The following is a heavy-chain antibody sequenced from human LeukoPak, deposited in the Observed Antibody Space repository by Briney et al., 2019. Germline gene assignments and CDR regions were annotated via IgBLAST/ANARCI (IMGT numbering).Heavy chain of an antibody. D-gene: IGHD6-19*01. V-gene: IGHV3-9*01. Sequence: GRSLRLSCAASGFTFDDYAMHWVRQAPGKGLEWVSGISWNSGSIGYADSVKGRFTISRDNAKNSLYLQMNSLRAEDTALYYCAKDADSSGWYYFDYWGQGTLVTVYS. CDR2: ISWNSGSI. CDR3: AKDADSSGWYYFDY. J-gene: IGHJ4*02. CDR1: GFTFDDYA.